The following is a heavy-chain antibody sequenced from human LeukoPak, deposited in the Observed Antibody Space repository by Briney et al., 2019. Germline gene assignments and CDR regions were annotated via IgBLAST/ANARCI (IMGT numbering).Heavy chain of an antibody. CDR2: ISWNSGSI. V-gene: IGHV3-9*01. CDR1: GFTFDDYA. Sequence: GRSLRLSCAASGFTFDDYAMHWVRQAPGKGLEWVSGISWNSGSIGYADSVKGRFTISRDNAKNSLYLQMNSLRAEDTALYYCAAARDGRWVLFDYWGQGTLVTVSS. CDR3: AAARDGRWVLFDY. D-gene: IGHD6-6*01. J-gene: IGHJ4*02.